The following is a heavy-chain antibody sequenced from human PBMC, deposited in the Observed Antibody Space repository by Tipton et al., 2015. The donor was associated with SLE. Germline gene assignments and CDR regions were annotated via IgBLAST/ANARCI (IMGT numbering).Heavy chain of an antibody. Sequence: SLRLSCAASGFSFSTYSMNWVRQAPGKGLEWVSSISFDSNYIYYADSVKGRFTISRDNAKNSLYLQMNSLRAEDTALYYCAKDPTMVQGVIMGGEFDYWGQGTLVTVSS. V-gene: IGHV3-21*04. CDR1: GFSFSTYS. CDR3: AKDPTMVQGVIMGGEFDY. J-gene: IGHJ4*02. CDR2: ISFDSNYI. D-gene: IGHD3-10*01.